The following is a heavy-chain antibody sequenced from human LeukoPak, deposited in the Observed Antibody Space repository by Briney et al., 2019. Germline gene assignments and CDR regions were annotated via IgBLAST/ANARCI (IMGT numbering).Heavy chain of an antibody. CDR2: ISGSGSGGST. V-gene: IGHV3-23*01. J-gene: IGHJ4*02. Sequence: GGSLRLSCAASGFTFSSSAMSWVRQAPGKGLEWVSNISGSGSGGSTYYADSVTGRFTISRDNSKNTLYLQMNSLRAEDTAVYYCAKSGYNRFDYWGQGTLVTVSS. D-gene: IGHD5-24*01. CDR1: GFTFSSSA. CDR3: AKSGYNRFDY.